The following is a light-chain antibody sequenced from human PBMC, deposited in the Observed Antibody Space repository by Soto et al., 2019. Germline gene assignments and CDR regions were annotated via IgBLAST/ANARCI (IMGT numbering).Light chain of an antibody. Sequence: DIQMTQSPSSLSASVGDRVTITCRSSQNISTYLQWFHQKPGKAPNLLIYDASSLQTGVPSRFSGSGSGTDFTLTISSLQPEDFGTYYCQQTYSNFVSFGGGTRVEMK. CDR2: DAS. J-gene: IGKJ4*01. CDR3: QQTYSNFVS. CDR1: QNISTY. V-gene: IGKV1-39*01.